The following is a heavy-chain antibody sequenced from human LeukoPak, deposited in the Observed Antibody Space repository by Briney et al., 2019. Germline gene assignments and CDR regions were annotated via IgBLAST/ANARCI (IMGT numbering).Heavy chain of an antibody. CDR1: RFTFSSYG. V-gene: IGHV3-33*01. CDR2: IWYDGSNK. J-gene: IGHJ6*02. Sequence: GGSLRLSCTASRFTFSSYGMHWVRQAPGKGLEWVAVIWYDGSNKYYADSVKGRFTISRDNSKNTLYLQMNSLRAEDTAVYYCARSPPSYYGMDVWGQGTTVTVSS. CDR3: ARSPPSYYGMDV.